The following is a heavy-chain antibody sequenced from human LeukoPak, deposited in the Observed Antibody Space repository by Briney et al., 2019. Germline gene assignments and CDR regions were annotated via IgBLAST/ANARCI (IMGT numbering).Heavy chain of an antibody. D-gene: IGHD3-3*01. CDR2: IDHSGST. Sequence: SETLSLTCTVSGGSFSRYFWTWIRQTPGKGLEWIGYIDHSGSTNYSPSLQSRVTISIDTSKNQSSLKLNSVTAADTAVYYCAREYFSANYFFYYIDVWGTGTTVTVSS. CDR1: GGSFSRYF. J-gene: IGHJ6*03. CDR3: AREYFSANYFFYYIDV. V-gene: IGHV4-59*01.